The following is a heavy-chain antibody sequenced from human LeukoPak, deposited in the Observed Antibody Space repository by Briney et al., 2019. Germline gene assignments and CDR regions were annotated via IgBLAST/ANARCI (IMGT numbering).Heavy chain of an antibody. CDR2: IYSGGST. CDR3: VRDVVIATTLSFDY. Sequence: GGSLRLSCAASGFTVDNKYMSWVRQAPGKGLEWVSVIYSGGSTYYADSVKGRFTISRDNSKNTLYLQMNSLRAEDTAVYYCVRDVVIATTLSFDYWGQGTVGTVSS. CDR1: GFTVDNKY. J-gene: IGHJ4*02. V-gene: IGHV3-53*01. D-gene: IGHD5-24*01.